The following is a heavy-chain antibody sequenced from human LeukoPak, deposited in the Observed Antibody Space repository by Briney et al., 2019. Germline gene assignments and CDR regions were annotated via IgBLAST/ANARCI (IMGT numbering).Heavy chain of an antibody. J-gene: IGHJ4*02. V-gene: IGHV4-30-4*01. Sequence: SETLSLTCTVSGGSISSGDYYWSWIRQPPGKGLEWIGYIYYSGSTYYNPSLKSRVTISVDTSKNQFSLKLCSVTAADTAVYYCARVDDDSSGHYFDYWGQGTLVTVSS. CDR2: IYYSGST. D-gene: IGHD3-22*01. CDR3: ARVDDDSSGHYFDY. CDR1: GGSISSGDYY.